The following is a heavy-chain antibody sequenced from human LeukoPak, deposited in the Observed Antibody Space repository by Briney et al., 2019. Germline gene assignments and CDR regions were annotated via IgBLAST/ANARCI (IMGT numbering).Heavy chain of an antibody. D-gene: IGHD3-10*01. J-gene: IGHJ3*02. Sequence: SVKVSCKASGFTFTSSAVQWVRQARGQRLEWIGWIVVGSGNTNYAQKFQERVTITRDMSTSTAYMELSSLRSEDTAVYYCARDPITMVRGVTRHDAFDIWGQGTMVTVSS. CDR1: GFTFTSSA. CDR2: IVVGSGNT. V-gene: IGHV1-58*01. CDR3: ARDPITMVRGVTRHDAFDI.